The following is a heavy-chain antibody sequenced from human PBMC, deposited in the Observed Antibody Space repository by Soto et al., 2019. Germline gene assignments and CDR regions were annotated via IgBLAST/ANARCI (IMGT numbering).Heavy chain of an antibody. D-gene: IGHD5-12*01. CDR1: GYTFTSYG. J-gene: IGHJ4*02. CDR3: ARDGRIVATIIHDFDY. Sequence: ASVKVSCKASGYTFTSYGISWVRQAPGEGLEWMGWISAYNGNTNYAQKLQGRVTMTTDTSTSTAYMELRSLRSDDTAVYYCARDGRIVATIIHDFDYWGQGTLVTVSS. CDR2: ISAYNGNT. V-gene: IGHV1-18*01.